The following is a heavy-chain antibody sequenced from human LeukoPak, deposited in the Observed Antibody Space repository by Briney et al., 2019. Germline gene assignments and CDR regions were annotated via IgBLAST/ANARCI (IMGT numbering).Heavy chain of an antibody. CDR2: IHYSGST. Sequence: PSQTLSLTCTVSGGSISSGAYYWSWIRQHPGKGLEWIGSIHYSGSTSYNPPLKSRVTISVDTSKNQFSLKLSSVTAADTAVYYCARGGYEGVGPNKRSGYWGQGALVTVSS. J-gene: IGHJ4*02. CDR1: GGSISSGAYY. V-gene: IGHV4-31*03. D-gene: IGHD5-12*01. CDR3: ARGGYEGVGPNKRSGY.